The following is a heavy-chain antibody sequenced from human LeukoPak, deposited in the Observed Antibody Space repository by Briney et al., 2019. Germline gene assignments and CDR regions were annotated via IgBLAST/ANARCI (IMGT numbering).Heavy chain of an antibody. Sequence: GGSLRLSYAASGFTFNNYWMSRVRQVPGKGLQWVVNIKQDGSAKFYVDSVKGRFTISRDNTKNSLYLRMNSLRVEDTAVYYCARGDFSDYGDYVDAFDIWGQGTMVTVSS. CDR3: ARGDFSDYGDYVDAFDI. CDR1: GFTFNNYW. CDR2: IKQDGSAK. J-gene: IGHJ3*02. D-gene: IGHD4-17*01. V-gene: IGHV3-7*01.